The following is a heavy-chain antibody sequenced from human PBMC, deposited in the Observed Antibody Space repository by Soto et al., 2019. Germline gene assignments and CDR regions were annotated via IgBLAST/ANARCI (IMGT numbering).Heavy chain of an antibody. CDR3: ARDGTYYYGSGRSFDI. CDR2: ISAYNGNT. Sequence: ASVKVSCKASGYSFTNFGLSWVRQAPGQGLEWVGWISAYNGNTNYAQKLQGRVTMTTDTSTSTAYMELRSLRSDDTAVYYCARDGTYYYGSGRSFDIWGQGTMVTVSS. J-gene: IGHJ3*02. V-gene: IGHV1-18*01. D-gene: IGHD3-10*01. CDR1: GYSFTNFG.